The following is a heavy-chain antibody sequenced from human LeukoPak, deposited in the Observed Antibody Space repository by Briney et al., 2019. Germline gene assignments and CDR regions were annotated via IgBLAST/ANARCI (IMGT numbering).Heavy chain of an antibody. J-gene: IGHJ6*03. CDR2: ISWDGGST. CDR1: GITFDDYA. CDR3: AKDSIVVVPAASEVYYYYYMDV. Sequence: PGGSLRLSCAASGITFDDYAMHWVRQAPGKGLEWVSLISWDGGSTYYADSVKGRFTISRDNSKNSLYLQMNSLRAEDTALYYCAKDSIVVVPAASEVYYYYYMDVWGKGTTVTVSS. D-gene: IGHD2-2*01. V-gene: IGHV3-43D*03.